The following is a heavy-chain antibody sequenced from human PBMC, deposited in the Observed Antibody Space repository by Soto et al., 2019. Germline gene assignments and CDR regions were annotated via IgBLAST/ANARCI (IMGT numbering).Heavy chain of an antibody. CDR3: ARDIRPTTDYFDY. J-gene: IGHJ4*02. D-gene: IGHD4-17*01. CDR1: GGSISSSSYY. Sequence: SETLSLTCTVSGGSISSSSYYWGWIRQPPGKGLEWIGSIYYSGSTYYNPSLKSRVTISVDRSKNKFSLKLSSVTAADTAVYYCARDIRPTTDYFDYWGQGTLVTVSS. CDR2: IYYSGST. V-gene: IGHV4-39*02.